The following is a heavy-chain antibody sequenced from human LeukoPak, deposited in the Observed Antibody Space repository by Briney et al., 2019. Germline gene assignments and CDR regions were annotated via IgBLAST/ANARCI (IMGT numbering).Heavy chain of an antibody. D-gene: IGHD6-19*01. J-gene: IGHJ4*02. CDR1: GFTFSSYG. CDR2: ISYDGSNK. Sequence: PGWSLRLSCAASGFTFSSYGMHWVRQAPGKGLEWVAVISYDGSNKYYADSVKGRFTISRDNSKNTLYLQMNSLRAEDTAVYYCAKDQDSSGWWGGGIDYWGQGTLVTVSS. V-gene: IGHV3-30*18. CDR3: AKDQDSSGWWGGGIDY.